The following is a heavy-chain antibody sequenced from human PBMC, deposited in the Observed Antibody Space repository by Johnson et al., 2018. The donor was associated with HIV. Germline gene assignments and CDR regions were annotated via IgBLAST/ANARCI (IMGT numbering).Heavy chain of an antibody. D-gene: IGHD7-27*01. CDR1: GFTFRSYG. CDR2: ITWNSGEI. V-gene: IGHV3-9*01. CDR3: AKVKSWGLDACDI. J-gene: IGHJ3*02. Sequence: VQLVESGGGVVQPGGSLRISCAASGFTFRSYGMHWVRQAPGRGLEWVSGITWNSGEIDYADSVEGRFTISRDNTKNSLYLQMNSLRAEDTALYYCAKVKSWGLDACDIWGQGTMVTVSS.